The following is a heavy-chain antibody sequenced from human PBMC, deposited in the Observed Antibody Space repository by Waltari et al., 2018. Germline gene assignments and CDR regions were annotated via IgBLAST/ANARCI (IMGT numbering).Heavy chain of an antibody. CDR1: GFTFNNYA. CDR3: AKKDWGLTGTGLFDY. Sequence: EVQLLDSGGGLVQPGGSLRLSCTTSGFTFNNYAMSWVRQAPGKGLGLVAGSGASGDCTGYADSVKGRFTISRDNSKNTLFLQMNSLRVDDTAIYYCAKKDWGLTGTGLFDYWGQGTLVTVSS. J-gene: IGHJ4*02. CDR2: SGASGDCT. V-gene: IGHV3-23*01. D-gene: IGHD1-20*01.